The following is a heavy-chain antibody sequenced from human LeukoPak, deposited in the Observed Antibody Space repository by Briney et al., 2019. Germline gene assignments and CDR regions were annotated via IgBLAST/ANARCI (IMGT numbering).Heavy chain of an antibody. V-gene: IGHV4-59*01. D-gene: IGHD5-18*01. J-gene: IGHJ4*02. Sequence: PSETLSLTCTVSGGSINSYYWSWIRQPPGKGLEWIGYIYYSGSTNYNPSLKSRVTISVDTSKNQFSLQLSSVTAADTAVYYCASGYTYGWYYFDYWGQGTLVTVSS. CDR3: ASGYTYGWYYFDY. CDR2: IYYSGST. CDR1: GGSINSYY.